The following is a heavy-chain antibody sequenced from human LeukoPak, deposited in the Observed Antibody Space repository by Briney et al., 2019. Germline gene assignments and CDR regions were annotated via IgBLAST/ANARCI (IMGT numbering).Heavy chain of an antibody. D-gene: IGHD3-3*01. V-gene: IGHV3-21*01. CDR2: ISSSSSYI. CDR1: GFTFSSYS. J-gene: IGHJ4*02. Sequence: GGSLRLSCAASGFTFSSYSMNWVRQAPGKGLEWVSSISSSSSYIYYADSVKGRFTISRDNAKNSLYLQMNSLRAEDTAVYYCARVFGDFGVVNYWGQGTLVTVSS. CDR3: ARVFGDFGVVNY.